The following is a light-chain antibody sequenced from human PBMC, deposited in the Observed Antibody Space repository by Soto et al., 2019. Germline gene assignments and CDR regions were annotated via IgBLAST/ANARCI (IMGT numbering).Light chain of an antibody. J-gene: IGKJ4*01. CDR3: QQYGSSLLT. Sequence: EIVLTQSPGTLSLSPGERATLSCRASQSVCSSYLAWYQQKPGQAPRLLIYGASSRATGIPDRFSGSGSGTDFTLTISRLEPEDFAVYYCQQYGSSLLTFGGGTKVDI. CDR1: QSVCSSY. V-gene: IGKV3-20*01. CDR2: GAS.